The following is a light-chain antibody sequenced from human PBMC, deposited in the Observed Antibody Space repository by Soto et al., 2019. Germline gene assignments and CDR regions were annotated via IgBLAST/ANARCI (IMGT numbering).Light chain of an antibody. Sequence: DLQMTQSPSSVSASVGDRVTITCRASQVISNWLAWYQQKPGQAPKLLIYAASSLHSGVPSRFSGSGSGTDFTLTISSLQPEDFATYFCQQSNSFPHTFGRGTKLEI. CDR1: QVISNW. CDR2: AAS. V-gene: IGKV1-12*01. CDR3: QQSNSFPHT. J-gene: IGKJ2*01.